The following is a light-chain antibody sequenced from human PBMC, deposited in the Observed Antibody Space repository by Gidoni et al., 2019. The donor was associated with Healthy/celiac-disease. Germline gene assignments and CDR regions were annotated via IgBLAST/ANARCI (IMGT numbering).Light chain of an antibody. CDR1: QSVSSSY. V-gene: IGKV3-20*01. CDR2: GAS. CDR3: QKYGSSPPYT. J-gene: IGKJ2*01. Sequence: EIVFTQSPGTLSLSPGERATLSCRASQSVSSSYLAWYQQKPCQAPRLLIYGASSRATGIPDRLSGSGSATDFTLTISRMEPEDFAVYYCQKYGSSPPYTFGQGTKLEIK.